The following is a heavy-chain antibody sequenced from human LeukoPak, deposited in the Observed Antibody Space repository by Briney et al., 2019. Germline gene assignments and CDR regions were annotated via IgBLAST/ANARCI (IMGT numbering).Heavy chain of an antibody. CDR1: GFTLSSYG. V-gene: IGHV3-30*18. CDR2: ISYDGSNK. D-gene: IGHD5-12*01. Sequence: AGGSLRLSCAASGFTLSSYGMHWVRQAPGKGLEWVAVISYDGSNKYYADSVKGRFTISRDNSKNTLYLQMNSLRAEDTAVYYCAKDQGANSGYCQIYYYYGMDVWGKGTTVTVSS. CDR3: AKDQGANSGYCQIYYYYGMDV. J-gene: IGHJ6*04.